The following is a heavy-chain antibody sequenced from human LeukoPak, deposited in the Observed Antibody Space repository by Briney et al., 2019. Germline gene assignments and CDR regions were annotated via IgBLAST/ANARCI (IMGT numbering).Heavy chain of an antibody. CDR3: ASPDQKAAFDL. CDR1: GFTFSDYY. V-gene: IGHV3-11*01. CDR2: ISKNGKTI. J-gene: IGHJ3*01. Sequence: GGSLRLSCAASGFTFSDYYMSWIRQAPGKGLEWLSYISKNGKTIYYADSVKGRFTISRDNAKKSVYLQMNSLRAEDTAVYYCASPDQKAAFDLWGQGTMVTVSS.